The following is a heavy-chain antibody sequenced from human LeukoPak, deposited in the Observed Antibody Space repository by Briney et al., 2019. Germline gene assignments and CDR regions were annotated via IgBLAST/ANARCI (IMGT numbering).Heavy chain of an antibody. D-gene: IGHD4-4*01. CDR3: AKALTAVAPSFYGMDV. CDR2: ISGSGGST. CDR1: GFTVSSNY. V-gene: IGHV3-23*01. J-gene: IGHJ6*01. Sequence: GGSLRLSCAASGFTVSSNYMSWVRQAPGKGLEWVSAISGSGGSTYYADSVKGRFTISRDNSKNTLYLQKNTQRAEHTPVYFCAKALTAVAPSFYGMDVWGQGTTVTVSS.